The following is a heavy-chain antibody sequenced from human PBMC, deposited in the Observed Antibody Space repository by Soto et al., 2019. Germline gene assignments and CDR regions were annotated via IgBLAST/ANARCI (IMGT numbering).Heavy chain of an antibody. Sequence: SVKVSCKASGGTFSSYAISWVRQAPGQGLEWMGGIIPIFGTANYAQKFQGRVTITADESTSTAYMELSSLRSEDTAVYYCARCSLYYDSSGYYRNRDAFDIWGQGTMVTVSS. CDR3: ARCSLYYDSSGYYRNRDAFDI. D-gene: IGHD3-22*01. V-gene: IGHV1-69*13. J-gene: IGHJ3*02. CDR1: GGTFSSYA. CDR2: IIPIFGTA.